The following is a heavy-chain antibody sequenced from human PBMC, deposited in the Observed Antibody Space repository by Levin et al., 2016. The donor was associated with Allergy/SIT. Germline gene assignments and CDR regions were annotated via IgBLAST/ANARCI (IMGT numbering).Heavy chain of an antibody. CDR2: ISGSGGST. V-gene: IGHV3-23*01. Sequence: WIRQSPGKGLEWVSAISGSGGSTYYADSVKGRFTISRDNSKNTLYLQMNSLRAEDTAVYYCAKAVARAQKAVAVNFDYWGQGTLVTVSS. CDR3: AKAVARAQKAVAVNFDY. D-gene: IGHD6-19*01. J-gene: IGHJ4*02.